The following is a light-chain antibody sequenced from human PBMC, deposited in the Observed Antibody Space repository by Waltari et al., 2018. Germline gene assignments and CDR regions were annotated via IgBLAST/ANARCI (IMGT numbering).Light chain of an antibody. CDR2: GAS. Sequence: EIVFTQYPGTLSLSPGDTATLSCRARQSLSVASLAWYQHKSGQAPRLLIYGASYRATGIPDRFSGSGSGTDFTLTITRLEPDDFAVDYCQQYDTSPGTFGQGTKLEI. CDR3: QQYDTSPGT. CDR1: QSLSVAS. J-gene: IGKJ2*01. V-gene: IGKV3-20*01.